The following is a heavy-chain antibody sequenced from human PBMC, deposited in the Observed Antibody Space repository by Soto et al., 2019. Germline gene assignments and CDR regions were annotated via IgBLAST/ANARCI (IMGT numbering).Heavy chain of an antibody. J-gene: IGHJ4*02. CDR2: ISGSGGST. CDR1: GFTFSSYV. V-gene: IGHV3-23*01. D-gene: IGHD3-3*01. CDR3: AKDGYYDFWSGYYFDY. Sequence: EVQLLESGGGLVQPGGSLRLSCAASGFTFSSYVMSWVRQAPGKGLEWVSAISGSGGSTYYADSVKGRFTISRDNSKNTLYLQMNSLRAEDTAVYYCAKDGYYDFWSGYYFDYWGQGTLVTVSS.